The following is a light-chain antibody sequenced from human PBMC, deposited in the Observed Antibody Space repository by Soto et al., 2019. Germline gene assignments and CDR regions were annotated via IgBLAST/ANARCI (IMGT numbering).Light chain of an antibody. CDR2: LNSDGSH. Sequence: QPVLTQSPSASASLGASVKLTCTLSSGHSSYAIAWHQQQPEKGPRYLMKLNSDGSHSKGDGIPDRFSGSSSGAERYLIISCLQSEDEADYYCQPWGTGIHVFGTGTKLTVL. CDR3: QPWGTGIHV. CDR1: SGHSSYA. V-gene: IGLV4-69*01. J-gene: IGLJ1*01.